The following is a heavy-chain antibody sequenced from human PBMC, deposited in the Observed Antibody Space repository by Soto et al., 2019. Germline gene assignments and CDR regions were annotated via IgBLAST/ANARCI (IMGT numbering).Heavy chain of an antibody. D-gene: IGHD4-17*01. CDR1: EGSISSSSYY. Sequence: SETLCITCTFSEGSISSSSYYWGGIRQPPGKGLEWIGSIYYSGSTYYNPSLKSRVTISVDTSKNQFSLKLSSVTAADTAVYYCARQGLRWYDAFDIWGQGTMVTVSS. CDR3: ARQGLRWYDAFDI. CDR2: IYYSGST. V-gene: IGHV4-39*01. J-gene: IGHJ3*02.